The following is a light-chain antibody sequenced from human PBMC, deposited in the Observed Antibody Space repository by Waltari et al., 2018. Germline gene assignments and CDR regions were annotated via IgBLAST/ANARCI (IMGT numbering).Light chain of an antibody. CDR1: QRVSSY. V-gene: IGKV3-11*01. Sequence: DIVLTQSPATLSLSPGERATLSCRASQRVSSYLAWYQQKPGQAPRLLIYDASNRATGIPARFSGSGSGTDFTLTISSLEPEDFAVYYCQQRSNGLTFGGGTKVEIK. CDR3: QQRSNGLT. CDR2: DAS. J-gene: IGKJ4*01.